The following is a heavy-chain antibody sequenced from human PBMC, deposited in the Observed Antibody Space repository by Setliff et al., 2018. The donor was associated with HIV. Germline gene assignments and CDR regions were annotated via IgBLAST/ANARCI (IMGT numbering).Heavy chain of an antibody. D-gene: IGHD5-12*01. CDR3: ARSYDSLTRRYSYYGMDV. CDR1: GYTFTSYA. CDR2: INTNTGNP. V-gene: IGHV7-4-1*02. Sequence: GASVKVSCKASGYTFTSYAMNWVRQAPGQGLEWMGWINTNTGNPTYAQGFTGRFVFSLDTSVSTAYLQISSLKAEDTAVYYCARSYDSLTRRYSYYGMDVWGQGTTVTVSS. J-gene: IGHJ6*02.